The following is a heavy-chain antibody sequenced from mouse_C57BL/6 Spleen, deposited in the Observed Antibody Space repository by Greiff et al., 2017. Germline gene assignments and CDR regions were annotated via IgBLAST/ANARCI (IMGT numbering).Heavy chain of an antibody. CDR1: GYTFTSYW. V-gene: IGHV1-55*01. Sequence: QVQLKQPGAELVKPGASVKMSCKASGYTFTSYWITWVKQRPGQGLEWIGDIYPGSGSTNYNEKFKSKATLTVDTSSSTAYMQLSSLTSEDSAVYYCANQEDYGYDWFAYWGQGTLVTVSA. J-gene: IGHJ3*01. D-gene: IGHD2-2*01. CDR2: IYPGSGST. CDR3: ANQEDYGYDWFAY.